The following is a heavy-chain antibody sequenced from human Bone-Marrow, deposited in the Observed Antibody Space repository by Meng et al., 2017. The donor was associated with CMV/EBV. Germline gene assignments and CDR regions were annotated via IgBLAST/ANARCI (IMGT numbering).Heavy chain of an antibody. J-gene: IGHJ3*02. CDR2: ISSSSSTI. CDR3: AREQYYDFWSGYYGWGAFDI. D-gene: IGHD3-3*01. V-gene: IGHV3-48*04. CDR1: GFTFSSYS. Sequence: GGSLRLSCAASGFTFSSYSMNWVRQAPGKGLEWVSYISSSSSTIYYADSVKGRFTISRDNAKNSPYLQMNSLRAEDTAVYYCAREQYYDFWSGYYGWGAFDIWGQGTMVTVSS.